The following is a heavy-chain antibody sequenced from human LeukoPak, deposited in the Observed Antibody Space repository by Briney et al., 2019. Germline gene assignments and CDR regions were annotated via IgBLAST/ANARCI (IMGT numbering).Heavy chain of an antibody. Sequence: GGSLRLSCAASGFTFSSYWMSWVRQAPGKGLEWVANIKEDGSEKYYVDSVRGRFTLSRDNAKNSLYLQMNSLRAEDTAVYYCARDPSRIAAAGTISLRDYWGQGTLVTVSS. D-gene: IGHD6-13*01. CDR2: IKEDGSEK. CDR3: ARDPSRIAAAGTISLRDY. V-gene: IGHV3-7*01. J-gene: IGHJ4*02. CDR1: GFTFSSYW.